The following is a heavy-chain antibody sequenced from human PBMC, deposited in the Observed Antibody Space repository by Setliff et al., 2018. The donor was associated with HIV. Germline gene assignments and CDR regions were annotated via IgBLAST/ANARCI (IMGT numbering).Heavy chain of an antibody. D-gene: IGHD3-3*01. Sequence: SETLSLTCTVSGGSISSYYWSWIRQPPGKGLEWIGYIYYSVSTNYNPSLKSRVTISVDTSKNQFSLQLRSVIAADTAVYYCARIFVDQGYYYGMDVWGQGTTVTV. V-gene: IGHV4-59*01. CDR3: ARIFVDQGYYYGMDV. CDR2: IYYSVST. CDR1: GGSISSYY. J-gene: IGHJ6*02.